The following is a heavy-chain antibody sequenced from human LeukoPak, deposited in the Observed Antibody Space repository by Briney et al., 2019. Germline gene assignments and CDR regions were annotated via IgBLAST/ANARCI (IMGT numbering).Heavy chain of an antibody. CDR3: ARDPPNYYDSSGYSNVFDY. D-gene: IGHD3-22*01. V-gene: IGHV1-18*01. J-gene: IGHJ4*02. CDR2: ISAYNGNT. Sequence: ASVKVSCKASGYTFTSYGISWVRQAPGQGLEWMGWISAYNGNTNYAQKLQSRVTMTTDTSTSTAYMELRSLRSDDTAVYYCARDPPNYYDSSGYSNVFDYWGQGTLVTVSS. CDR1: GYTFTSYG.